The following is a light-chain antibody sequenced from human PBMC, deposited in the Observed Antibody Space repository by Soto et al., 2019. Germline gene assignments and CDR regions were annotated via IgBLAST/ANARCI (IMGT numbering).Light chain of an antibody. V-gene: IGKV3-11*01. CDR3: QHRSNSLT. CDR2: DAS. Sequence: EIVLTQSPATLSLSPGERATLSCRASQSVSSYLAWYQQKPGQAPRLLIYDASNRATGIPARFSGSGSGTDFPLTLSSLEPEDFAVYFFQHRSNSLTF. J-gene: IGKJ4*01. CDR1: QSVSSY.